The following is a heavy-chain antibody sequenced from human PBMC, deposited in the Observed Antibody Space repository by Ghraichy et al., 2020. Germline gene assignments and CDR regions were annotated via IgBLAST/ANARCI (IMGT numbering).Heavy chain of an antibody. V-gene: IGHV4-30-2*01. D-gene: IGHD2-8*01. CDR1: GGSISSGGYS. Sequence: SQTLSLTCAVSGGSISSGGYSWSWIRQPPGKGLEWIGYIYHSGSTYYNPSLKSRVTISVDRSKNQFSLKLSSVTAADTAVYYCARGDCTNGVCPATLDYWGQGTLVTVSS. CDR3: ARGDCTNGVCPATLDY. CDR2: IYHSGST. J-gene: IGHJ4*02.